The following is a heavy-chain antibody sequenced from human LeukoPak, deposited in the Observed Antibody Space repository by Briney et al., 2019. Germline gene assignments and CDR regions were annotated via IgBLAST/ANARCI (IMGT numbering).Heavy chain of an antibody. V-gene: IGHV4-4*07. CDR1: GGSISSDY. CDR2: IYTSGST. Sequence: SETLSLTCTVSGGSISSDYWSWIRQPAGKGLEWVGLIYTSGSTNHNPSLKSRVTMSVDTSKKQFTLKLSSATAADTAIYFCASDFSYWGHGTLVTVSS. J-gene: IGHJ4*01. CDR3: ASDFSY.